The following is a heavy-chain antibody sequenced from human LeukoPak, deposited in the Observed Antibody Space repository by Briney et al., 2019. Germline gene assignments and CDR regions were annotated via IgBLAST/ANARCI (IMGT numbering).Heavy chain of an antibody. J-gene: IGHJ3*02. CDR3: VRTRLSDHIVPAAERADDACDM. CDR2: IYYSGCT. D-gene: IGHD2-2*01. Sequence: PSETLSLTCTVSGGSISSSSYYWGWIRQPPGKGLEWIGSIYYSGCTYYNPSLKSRVTISVDTSKNQFSLKLSSVTAADTAVYFCVRTRLSDHIVPAAERADDACDMWGQGTMVTVSS. V-gene: IGHV4-39*07. CDR1: GGSISSSSYY.